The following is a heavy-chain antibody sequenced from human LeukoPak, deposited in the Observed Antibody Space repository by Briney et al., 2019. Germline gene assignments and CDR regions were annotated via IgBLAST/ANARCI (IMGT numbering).Heavy chain of an antibody. CDR1: GFTFSSYA. J-gene: IGHJ4*02. Sequence: GSLRLSCAASGFTFSSYAMSWVRQAPGKGLEWVSTITGSSRSTYYADSVRGRFTISRDNSKNTLYLQMNSLTAEDTAVYYCAKDAPLTAYSPGWSGNSFDSWGQGTLVTVSS. CDR2: ITGSSRST. D-gene: IGHD6-19*01. V-gene: IGHV3-23*01. CDR3: AKDAPLTAYSPGWSGNSFDS.